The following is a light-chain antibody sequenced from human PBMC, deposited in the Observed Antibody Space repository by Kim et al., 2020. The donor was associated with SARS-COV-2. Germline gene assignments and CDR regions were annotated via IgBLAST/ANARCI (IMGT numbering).Light chain of an antibody. V-gene: IGKV3-20*01. J-gene: IGKJ2*01. CDR2: GAS. Sequence: GGRATPFCRGTQESSNSFFAWYQQKPGQAPRLLIYGASSWASGIPDRFSGSGSGTDFTLTTSRLEPEDFAVYCCQQYTGSPYIFGQGTKLEI. CDR3: QQYTGSPYI. CDR1: QESSNSF.